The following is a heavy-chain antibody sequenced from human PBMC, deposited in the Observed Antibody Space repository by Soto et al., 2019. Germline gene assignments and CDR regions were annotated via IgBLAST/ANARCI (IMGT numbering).Heavy chain of an antibody. CDR2: ISGGGDLA. J-gene: IGHJ6*02. CDR1: GFPFDTSA. V-gene: IGHV3-23*01. CDR3: ANYSGDFPVYNGFNV. D-gene: IGHD1-26*01. Sequence: PGGSLRLSCAASGFPFDTSAMIWVRQAPGKGPEWLSLISGGGDLAYYAESVKGRFTSSRDNSKNTLYLQMTFLRVDDTAVYYCANYSGDFPVYNGFNVWGQGTPVTVSS.